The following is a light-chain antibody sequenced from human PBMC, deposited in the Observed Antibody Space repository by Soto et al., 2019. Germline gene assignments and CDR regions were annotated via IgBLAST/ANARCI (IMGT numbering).Light chain of an antibody. CDR3: NSYTSNNTYV. Sequence: QSALTQPASVSGSPGQAITISCSGTSSGVGAFNYVSWYQQHPGKAPKLMIYDVSNRPSGVSNRFSGSKSGNTASLTISGLRAEDEADYYCNSYTSNNTYVFGTGTKVTVL. CDR1: SSGVGAFNY. J-gene: IGLJ1*01. CDR2: DVS. V-gene: IGLV2-14*03.